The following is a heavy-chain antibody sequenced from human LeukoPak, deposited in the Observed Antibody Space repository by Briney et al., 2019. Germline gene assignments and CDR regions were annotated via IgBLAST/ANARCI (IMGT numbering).Heavy chain of an antibody. Sequence: PGGSLRLSCAASGFTFSNYGLSWVRQAPGKGLEWVSGISPRGDIKYYADSVKGRFTISRDNSKNTVYLQMDSLRFEDAAIYYCAQDLAWIRFDNWGQGTLVTVSS. J-gene: IGHJ4*02. V-gene: IGHV3-23*01. CDR2: ISPRGDIK. CDR3: AQDLAWIRFDN. D-gene: IGHD5-12*01. CDR1: GFTFSNYG.